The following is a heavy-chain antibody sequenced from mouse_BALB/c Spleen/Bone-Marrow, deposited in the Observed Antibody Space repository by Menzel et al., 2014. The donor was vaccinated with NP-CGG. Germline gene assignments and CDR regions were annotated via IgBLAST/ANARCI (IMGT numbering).Heavy chain of an antibody. V-gene: IGHV2-2*02. Sequence: VKLVESGPGLMQPSQSLSITCTVSGFSLTRYGIHWVRQSPGKGLEWLGVIWSGGSTDYNAAFISRLSINKDNSKSQAFFKMNSLQANDTAIYYCARDYYYGSRAMDYWGQGTSVTVSS. CDR2: IWSGGST. CDR1: GFSLTRYG. CDR3: ARDYYYGSRAMDY. J-gene: IGHJ4*01. D-gene: IGHD1-1*01.